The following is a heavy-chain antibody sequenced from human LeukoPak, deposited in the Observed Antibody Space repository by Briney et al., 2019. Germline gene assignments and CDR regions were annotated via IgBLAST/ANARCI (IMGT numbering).Heavy chain of an antibody. CDR2: INVGNGIV. J-gene: IGHJ4*02. CDR3: ARGHMVTTWKDFDY. Sequence: ASVKVSCKASGFTLSTYAIHWVRQAPGQELEWMGWINVGNGIVKYSQKFQGRVTITRDTSASTVYMELSRLRPEDTAIYYCARGHMVTTWKDFDYWGQGTLVALSS. D-gene: IGHD4-17*01. V-gene: IGHV1-3*01. CDR1: GFTLSTYA.